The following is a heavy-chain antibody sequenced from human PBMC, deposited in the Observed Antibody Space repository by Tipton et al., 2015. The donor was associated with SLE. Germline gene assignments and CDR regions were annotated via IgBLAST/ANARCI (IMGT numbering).Heavy chain of an antibody. CDR2: IYSGDST. J-gene: IGHJ4*02. D-gene: IGHD1-26*01. V-gene: IGHV3-66*01. CDR3: ATERIVGATSFDY. Sequence: SLRLSCAASGFTVSNNYMSWVRQAPGKGLEWVSLIYSGDSTYYADSVKGRFTISRDNSKNTLYLQMNSLRAEDTAVYYCATERIVGATSFDYWGQGTLVTVSS. CDR1: GFTVSNNY.